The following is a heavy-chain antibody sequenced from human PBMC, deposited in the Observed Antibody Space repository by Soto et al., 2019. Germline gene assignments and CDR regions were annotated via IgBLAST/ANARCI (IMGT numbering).Heavy chain of an antibody. CDR1: GYTLNTYY. Sequence: ASVKVSCKASGYTLNTYYMHWARQAPGQGPEWMGIISPRGGGTTYAQNFQDRVTMTSDTSSSTVYMELSSLRSEDTAVYYCARGGGFSPYYYSLDVWGQGTTVTVSS. V-gene: IGHV1-46*02. J-gene: IGHJ6*02. D-gene: IGHD2-15*01. CDR3: ARGGGFSPYYYSLDV. CDR2: ISPRGGGT.